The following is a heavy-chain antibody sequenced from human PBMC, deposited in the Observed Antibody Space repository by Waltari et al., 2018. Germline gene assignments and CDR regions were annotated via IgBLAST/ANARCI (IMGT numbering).Heavy chain of an antibody. CDR3: VRENWYYDY. J-gene: IGHJ4*02. Sequence: QVQLVQSGAEVKMPGASVKVSCKASGYTFSQKHVHWVRKAPGQGLQWMGRIITNSGGTDYAQEFQGRVTMTRDTSISTVYMELSSVRSDDTAVYYCVRENWYYDYWGQGTQVTVSS. CDR2: IITNSGGT. D-gene: IGHD1-1*01. V-gene: IGHV1-2*06. CDR1: GYTFSQKH.